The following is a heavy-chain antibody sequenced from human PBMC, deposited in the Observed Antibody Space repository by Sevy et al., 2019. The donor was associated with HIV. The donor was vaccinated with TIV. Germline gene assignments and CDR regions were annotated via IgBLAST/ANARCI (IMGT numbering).Heavy chain of an antibody. D-gene: IGHD3-9*01. CDR3: AKESPDILRASSFDY. CDR1: GFTFDDYA. Sequence: GGSLRLSCAASGFTFDDYAMHWVRQGPGKGLEWVASITWNSRSIDYADSVRGRFIISRDNAKNSLYLQMNSLRAEDMALYYCAKESPDILRASSFDYWGQGTLVTVSS. CDR2: ITWNSRSI. J-gene: IGHJ4*02. V-gene: IGHV3-9*03.